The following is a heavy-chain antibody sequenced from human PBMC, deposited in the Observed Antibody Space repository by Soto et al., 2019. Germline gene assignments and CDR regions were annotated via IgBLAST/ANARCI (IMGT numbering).Heavy chain of an antibody. V-gene: IGHV4-38-2*02. Sequence: PSETLSLTCAVSGYSISSGYHWGWIRQPPGKGLEWLGSVHHSGSTHYNPSLKSRLTISVDKSKNQFSLNLSSVTAADTAVYYCAREGVTMVRGVITPWYYYGMDVWGQGTTVTVSS. CDR2: VHHSGST. D-gene: IGHD3-10*01. CDR3: AREGVTMVRGVITPWYYYGMDV. CDR1: GYSISSGYH. J-gene: IGHJ6*02.